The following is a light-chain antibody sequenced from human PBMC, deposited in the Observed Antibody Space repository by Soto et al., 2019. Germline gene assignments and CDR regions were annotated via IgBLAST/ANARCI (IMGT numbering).Light chain of an antibody. J-gene: IGLJ1*01. CDR3: SSHTLSSALQV. CDR2: GVN. Sequence: QSVLTQPASVSGSPGQSITISCTGTITDIGAYNYVSWYQQHPGKAPKLMLYGVNKRPSGVSNRFSGSKSGDTASLTISGLQAEDEADYYCSSHTLSSALQVFGTGTKLTVL. CDR1: ITDIGAYNY. V-gene: IGLV2-14*01.